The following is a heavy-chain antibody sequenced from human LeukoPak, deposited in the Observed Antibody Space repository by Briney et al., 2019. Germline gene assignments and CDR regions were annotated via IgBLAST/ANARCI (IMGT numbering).Heavy chain of an antibody. CDR2: INPKTGAT. CDR3: ARGWTDDTGD. J-gene: IGHJ4*02. D-gene: IGHD1-1*01. V-gene: IGHV1-2*02. Sequence: ASVKVSCKAFGYSLTDFYMHWVRQAPGQGLQWMGWINPKTGATNYAQEFQGRVTMTRDASINTAYMELTSLSSADTAVYYCARGWTDDTGDWGQGTLVTVSS. CDR1: GYSLTDFY.